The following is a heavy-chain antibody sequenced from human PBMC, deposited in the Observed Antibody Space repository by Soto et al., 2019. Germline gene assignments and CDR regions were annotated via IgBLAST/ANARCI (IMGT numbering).Heavy chain of an antibody. Sequence: QVQLQESGPGLVKPSGTLSLTCAVSGDSMTNTNWWSWVRQPPGKGLEWIGEIYHSGSTNYNPSLKSRVTISIDKSKNQLSLELSSVTAADTAVYYCAKRSLRRLRFLETQWGQGTLVTVSS. CDR1: GDSMTNTNW. CDR2: IYHSGST. CDR3: AKRSLRRLRFLETQ. V-gene: IGHV4-4*02. J-gene: IGHJ4*02. D-gene: IGHD3-3*01.